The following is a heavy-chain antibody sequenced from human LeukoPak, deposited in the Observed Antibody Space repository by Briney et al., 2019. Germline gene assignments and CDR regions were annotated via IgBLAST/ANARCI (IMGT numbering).Heavy chain of an antibody. V-gene: IGHV3-7*05. J-gene: IGHJ4*02. CDR3: AKYFRADSGNYYRSFDY. Sequence: GGPLRLSCAASGFSFSGNWMSWVRQAPGKGLEWVANIKEDGSEKNYVDSVKGRSTISRDNAKNSLYLQMISLRAEDTAVYYCAKYFRADSGNYYRSFDYWGQGTLVTVSS. CDR2: IKEDGSEK. CDR1: GFSFSGNW. D-gene: IGHD1-26*01.